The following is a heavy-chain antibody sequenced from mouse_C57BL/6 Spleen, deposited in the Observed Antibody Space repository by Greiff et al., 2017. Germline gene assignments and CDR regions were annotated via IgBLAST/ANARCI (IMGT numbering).Heavy chain of an antibody. D-gene: IGHD2-4*01. J-gene: IGHJ4*01. CDR1: GFSLTSYG. CDR2: IWGGGST. Sequence: VNVVESGPGLVAPSQSLSITCTVSGFSLTSYGVDWVRQPPGKGLEWLGVIWGGGSTNYNSALMSRLSISKDNSKSQVFLKMNSLQTDDTAMYYCAKHPIDYDYGGYAMDYWGQGTSVTVSS. V-gene: IGHV2-9*01. CDR3: AKHPIDYDYGGYAMDY.